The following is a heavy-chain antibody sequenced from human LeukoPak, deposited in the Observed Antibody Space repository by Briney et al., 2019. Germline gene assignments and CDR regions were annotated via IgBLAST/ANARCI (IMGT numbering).Heavy chain of an antibody. CDR2: ISYDGSKK. D-gene: IGHD3-3*01. J-gene: IGHJ4*02. V-gene: IGHV3-30*03. CDR3: ARARGDEYYPDY. Sequence: PGTSLRLSCAASGFTFSNYGMHWVRQAPGKGLEWVAVISYDGSKKYYGDSVKGRFTISRDNSKNTLYLQMNSLSVEDTAVYYCARARGDEYYPDYWGQGTLITVSS. CDR1: GFTFSNYG.